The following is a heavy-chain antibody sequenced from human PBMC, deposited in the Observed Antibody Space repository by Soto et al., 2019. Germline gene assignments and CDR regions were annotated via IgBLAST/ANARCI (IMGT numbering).Heavy chain of an antibody. V-gene: IGHV3-7*01. J-gene: IGHJ5*02. Sequence: GSLRRACSDSGFTFSSYWMSRIRQAPGKGLEWVANIKQDGSEKYYVDSVKGRFTTSRDNAKNSLYLQMNSLRAEDTAVYYCAREYSGWSGGAWTNWFDPWGQGTLVTVYS. CDR2: IKQDGSEK. D-gene: IGHD6-19*01. CDR1: GFTFSSYW. CDR3: AREYSGWSGGAWTNWFDP.